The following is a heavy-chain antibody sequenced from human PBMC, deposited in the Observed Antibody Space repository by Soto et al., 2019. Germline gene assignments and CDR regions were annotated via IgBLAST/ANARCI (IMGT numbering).Heavy chain of an antibody. CDR3: ARELLSRDGYKSQDY. D-gene: IGHD5-12*01. J-gene: IGHJ4*02. CDR1: GFTFSSYG. CDR2: IWYDGSNK. Sequence: QVQLVESGGGVVQPGRSLRLSCAASGFTFSSYGMHWVRQAPGKGLEWVAVIWYDGSNKYYADSVKGRFTISRDNSKNTLYLQMNSLRAEDTAVYYCARELLSRDGYKSQDYWGQGTLVTVSS. V-gene: IGHV3-33*01.